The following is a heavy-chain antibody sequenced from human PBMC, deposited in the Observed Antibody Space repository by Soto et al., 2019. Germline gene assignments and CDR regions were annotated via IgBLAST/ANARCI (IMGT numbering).Heavy chain of an antibody. CDR2: IYYSGST. CDR3: ARQPFYDFWSGYKPTYYYYGMDV. J-gene: IGHJ6*02. CDR1: GGSISSSSYY. D-gene: IGHD3-3*01. Sequence: SETLSLTCTVSGGSISSSSYYWGWIRQPPGKGLEWIGSIYYSGSTYYNPSLKSRVTVSVDTSKNQFSLKLSSVTAADTAVYYCARQPFYDFWSGYKPTYYYYGMDVWGQGTTVTVSS. V-gene: IGHV4-39*01.